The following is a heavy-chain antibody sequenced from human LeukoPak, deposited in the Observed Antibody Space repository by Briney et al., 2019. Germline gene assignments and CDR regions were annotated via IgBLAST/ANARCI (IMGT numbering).Heavy chain of an antibody. Sequence: GGSLRLSCAASGFTFSSYAMSWVRQAPGKGLEWVSAISGSGGSTYYADSVKGRFTISRDNSKNTLYLKMNSLRAEDTAVYYCAKDFYYDSSGYSSDYWGQGTLVTVSS. CDR1: GFTFSSYA. D-gene: IGHD3-22*01. CDR2: ISGSGGST. CDR3: AKDFYYDSSGYSSDY. V-gene: IGHV3-23*01. J-gene: IGHJ4*02.